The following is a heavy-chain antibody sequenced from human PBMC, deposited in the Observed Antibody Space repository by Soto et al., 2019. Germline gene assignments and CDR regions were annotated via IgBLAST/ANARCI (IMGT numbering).Heavy chain of an antibody. CDR3: ARVGGSGSPFDN. CDR2: IYYSGST. Sequence: SETLSLTCTVSGGSISSGGYYWSWIRQHPGKGLEWIGYIYYSGSTYYNQSLKSRVTISVDMSKNQLSLKLSSVTAADTAVYYCARVGGSGSPFDNWGQGTLVTVSS. CDR1: GGSISSGGYY. V-gene: IGHV4-31*03. D-gene: IGHD3-10*01. J-gene: IGHJ4*02.